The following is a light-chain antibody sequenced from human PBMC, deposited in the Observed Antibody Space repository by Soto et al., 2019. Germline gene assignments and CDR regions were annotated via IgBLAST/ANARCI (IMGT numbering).Light chain of an antibody. V-gene: IGKV3-15*01. Sequence: EVVLTQSPVTLSLSPGERASLSCRASQFLSSYLAWYQQIPGQPPRLLISGASTRAAGISDRFRGSGSGTEFTLTISSLRSEDSAIYYCQQYFEWPPMTFGQGTKVEI. CDR1: QFLSSY. CDR2: GAS. J-gene: IGKJ1*01. CDR3: QQYFEWPPMT.